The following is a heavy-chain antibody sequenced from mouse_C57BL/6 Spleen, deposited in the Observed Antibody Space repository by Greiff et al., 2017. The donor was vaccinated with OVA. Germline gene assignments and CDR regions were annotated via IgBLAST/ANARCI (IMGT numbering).Heavy chain of an antibody. CDR3: ARTTVVATGYFDV. CDR2: ISNLAYSI. V-gene: IGHV5-15*01. J-gene: IGHJ1*03. CDR1: GFTFSDYG. D-gene: IGHD1-1*01. Sequence: EVQVVESGGGLVQPGGSLKLSCAASGFTFSDYGMAWVRQAPRKGPEWVAFISNLAYSIYDADTVTGRFTISRENAKNTLYLEMSSLRSEDTAMYYCARTTVVATGYFDVWGTGTTVTVSS.